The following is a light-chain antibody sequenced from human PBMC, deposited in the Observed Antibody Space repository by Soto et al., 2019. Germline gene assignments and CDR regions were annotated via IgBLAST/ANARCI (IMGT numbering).Light chain of an antibody. CDR3: MQGTHWPYT. CDR1: QSLVDNDGYSY. J-gene: IGKJ2*01. V-gene: IGKV2-30*01. CDR2: KIS. Sequence: VVMTQSPLSLPVTLGEPASVSCRSSQSLVDNDGYSYLSWFQQRPGQSPRRLIYKISNRDSGVPDRFSGSGSDTDFTLKISRMEPEDVAVYYCMQGTHWPYTFGQGTQLEIK.